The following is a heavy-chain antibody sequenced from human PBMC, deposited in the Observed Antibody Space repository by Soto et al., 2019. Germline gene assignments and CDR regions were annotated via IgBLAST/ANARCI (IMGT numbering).Heavy chain of an antibody. V-gene: IGHV4-61*08. Sequence: QVQLQESGPGLVKPSETLSLTCTVSGGSISVSGSYWTWIRQPPGKGLEWIGYVYYSGDTDYSPSLRSRVTLLLHTSQTQFSLMLCSGPVADTAVYYCARGFDLLIQSTTYDIWGQGTMVTVSS. D-gene: IGHD3-16*01. CDR1: GGSISVSGSY. J-gene: IGHJ3*02. CDR3: ARGFDLLIQSTTYDI. CDR2: VYYSGDT.